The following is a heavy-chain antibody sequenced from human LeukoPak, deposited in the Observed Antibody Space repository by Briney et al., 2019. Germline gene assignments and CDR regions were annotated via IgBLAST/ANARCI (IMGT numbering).Heavy chain of an antibody. CDR2: INWNGGST. Sequence: SGGSLRLSCAASGFTFDDYGMSWVRQAPGKGLEWVSGINWNGGSTGYADSVKGRFTISRDNAKNSLYLQMNSLRAEDTALYYCASISGPDYYGSGSYLTDYWGQGTLVTVSS. V-gene: IGHV3-20*04. CDR1: GFTFDDYG. CDR3: ASISGPDYYGSGSYLTDY. J-gene: IGHJ4*02. D-gene: IGHD3-10*01.